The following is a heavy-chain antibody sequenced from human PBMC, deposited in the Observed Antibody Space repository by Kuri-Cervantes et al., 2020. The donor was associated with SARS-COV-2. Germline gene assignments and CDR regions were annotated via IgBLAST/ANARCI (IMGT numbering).Heavy chain of an antibody. CDR2: INQDGSEK. CDR3: ARGTLVPYYYDALDV. CDR1: GFTFSSYW. V-gene: IGHV3-7*04. D-gene: IGHD3-3*01. J-gene: IGHJ6*02. Sequence: GGSLRLSCAASGFTFSSYWMTWVRQAPGKGLEWVANINQDGSEKSYVDSVKGRFTISRDNAKNSLYLQMNSLRAEDTAVYYCARGTLVPYYYDALDVWGQGTTVTVSS.